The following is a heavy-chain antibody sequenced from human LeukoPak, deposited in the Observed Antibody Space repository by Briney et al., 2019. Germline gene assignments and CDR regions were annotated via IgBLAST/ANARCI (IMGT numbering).Heavy chain of an antibody. CDR1: GGTFSSYA. Sequence: SVKVSCKASGGTFSSYAISWVRQAPGQGLEWMGGIIPIFGTANYAQKFQGRVTMTTDTSTSTAYMELRSLRSDDTAVYYCARDRPLLRYFDWSPQAAGLDYWGQGTLVTVSS. D-gene: IGHD3-9*01. V-gene: IGHV1-69*05. J-gene: IGHJ4*02. CDR2: IIPIFGTA. CDR3: ARDRPLLRYFDWSPQAAGLDY.